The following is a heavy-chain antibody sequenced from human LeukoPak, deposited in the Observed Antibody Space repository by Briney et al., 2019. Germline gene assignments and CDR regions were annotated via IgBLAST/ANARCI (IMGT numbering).Heavy chain of an antibody. J-gene: IGHJ4*02. D-gene: IGHD3-22*01. Sequence: ASVKVSCKASGYTFTSYGISWVRQAPGQGPEWMGWISAYNGNTNYAQKLQGRVTMTTDTSTSTAYMELRSLRSDDTAVYYCARGDDSSGYYPGYFDYWGQGTLVTVSS. V-gene: IGHV1-18*01. CDR3: ARGDDSSGYYPGYFDY. CDR1: GYTFTSYG. CDR2: ISAYNGNT.